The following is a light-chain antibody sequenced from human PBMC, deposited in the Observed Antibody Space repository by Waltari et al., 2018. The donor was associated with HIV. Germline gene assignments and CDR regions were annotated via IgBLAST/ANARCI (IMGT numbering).Light chain of an antibody. CDR3: CSYAGSYTFV. V-gene: IGLV2-11*01. CDR2: DVS. Sequence: QSALTQPRSVSGSPGQSVPISSTGTSSDVGGYNYLSWYQQHPGKAPKLLIYDVSKRPSGVPDRFSGSKSGNTASLTISGLQAEDEADYYCCSYAGSYTFVFGGGTKLTVL. J-gene: IGLJ2*01. CDR1: SSDVGGYNY.